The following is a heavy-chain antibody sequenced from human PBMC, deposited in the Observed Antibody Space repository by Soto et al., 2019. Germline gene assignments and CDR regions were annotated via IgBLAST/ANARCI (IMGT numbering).Heavy chain of an antibody. J-gene: IGHJ6*03. CDR1: GGSISSSSYY. Sequence: QLQLQESGPGLVKPSETLSLTCTVSGGSISSSSYYWGWIRQPPGKGLEWIGSIYYSGSTYYNPSLKGRVTISVDTSKNQFSLKLSSVTAADTAVYYCASYGSGRDYSYYYMDVWGKGTTVTVSS. CDR3: ASYGSGRDYSYYYMDV. V-gene: IGHV4-39*01. CDR2: IYYSGST. D-gene: IGHD3-10*01.